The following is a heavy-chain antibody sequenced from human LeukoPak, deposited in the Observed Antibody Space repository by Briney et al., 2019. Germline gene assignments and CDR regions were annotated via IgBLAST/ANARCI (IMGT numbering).Heavy chain of an antibody. Sequence: SETLSLTCTVSGGSISSGGYYWSWIRQPPGKGLEWIGYIYYSGSTNYNPSLKSRVTISVDTSKNQFSLKLSSVTAADTAVYYCARGGNSYYDFWSGYYLEIVPYWFDPWGQGTLVTVSS. CDR1: GGSISSGGYY. V-gene: IGHV4-61*08. CDR3: ARGGNSYYDFWSGYYLEIVPYWFDP. CDR2: IYYSGST. J-gene: IGHJ5*02. D-gene: IGHD3-3*01.